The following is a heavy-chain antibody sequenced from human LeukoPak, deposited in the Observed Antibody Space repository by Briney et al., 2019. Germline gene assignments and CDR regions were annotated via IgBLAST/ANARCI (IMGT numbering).Heavy chain of an antibody. CDR3: ARTRITIFGVVSSYFDY. D-gene: IGHD3-3*01. CDR1: GYTFTGYY. Sequence: ASVKVSCXASGYTFTGYYMHWVRQAPGQGLEWMGRINPNSGGTNYAQKFQGRVTMTRDTSISTAYMELSRLRSDDTAVYYCARTRITIFGVVSSYFDYWGQGTLVTVSS. J-gene: IGHJ4*02. CDR2: INPNSGGT. V-gene: IGHV1-2*06.